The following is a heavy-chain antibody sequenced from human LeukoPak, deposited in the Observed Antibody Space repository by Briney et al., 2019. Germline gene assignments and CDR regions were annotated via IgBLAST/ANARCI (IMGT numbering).Heavy chain of an antibody. CDR1: GGTFSSYA. CDR3: ARDTYNWNYPSFDY. Sequence: GASVKVSCKASGGTFSSYAISWVRQAPGQGLEWMGGIIPIFGTANYAQKFQGRVTITADESTSTAYMELSSLRSEDTAVYYCARDTYNWNYPSFDYWGQGTLVTVSS. CDR2: IIPIFGTA. D-gene: IGHD1-7*01. V-gene: IGHV1-69*01. J-gene: IGHJ4*02.